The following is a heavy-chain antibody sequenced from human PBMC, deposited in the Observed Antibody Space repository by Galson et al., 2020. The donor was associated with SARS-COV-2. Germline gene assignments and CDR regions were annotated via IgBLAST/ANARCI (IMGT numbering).Heavy chain of an antibody. CDR2: IMPLFGTT. CDR3: ARSRDIVVEPTDRDRCEI. J-gene: IGHJ3*02. D-gene: IGHD5-12*01. Sequence: SVKVSCKASGDNFNSFAFNWVRPAPGQGLEWIGGIMPLFGTTNYAQKFQGRVTITADESTSTAYMDLRRLRSEDTAVYFCARSRDIVVEPTDRDRCEIWGQGTLVTVSS. CDR1: GDNFNSFA. V-gene: IGHV1-69*13.